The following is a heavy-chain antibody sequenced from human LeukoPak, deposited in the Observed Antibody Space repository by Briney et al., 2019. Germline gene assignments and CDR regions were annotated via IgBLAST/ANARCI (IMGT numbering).Heavy chain of an antibody. V-gene: IGHV3-20*04. J-gene: IGHJ5*02. Sequence: RPGGSLRLSCAASGFTFDDYGMSSVRHAPGKGLEWVSGINWNGGSTGYADSVKGRFTISRDNAKNFLYLQMNSLRAEDTAFYYCARDLLYYECGLGLWFGPWGQGTLVTVSS. CDR2: INWNGGST. CDR1: GFTFDDYG. CDR3: ARDLLYYECGLGLWFGP. D-gene: IGHD3-22*01.